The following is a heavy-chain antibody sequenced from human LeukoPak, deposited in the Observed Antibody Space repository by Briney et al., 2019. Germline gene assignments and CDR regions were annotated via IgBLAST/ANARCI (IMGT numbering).Heavy chain of an antibody. CDR3: ARDSDVVPAYYFDY. J-gene: IGHJ4*02. V-gene: IGHV3-11*04. CDR1: GFTFSDYY. D-gene: IGHD2-2*01. CDR2: ISSSGSTI. Sequence: KSGGSLRLSCAASGFTFSDYYMSWIRQAPGKGLEWVSYISSSGSTIYYADSVKGRFTISRDNAKNSLYLQMNSLRAEDTAVYYCARDSDVVPAYYFDYWGRGTLVTVSS.